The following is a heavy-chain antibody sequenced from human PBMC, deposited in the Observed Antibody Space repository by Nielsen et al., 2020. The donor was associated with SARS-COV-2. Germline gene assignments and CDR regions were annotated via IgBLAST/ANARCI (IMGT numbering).Heavy chain of an antibody. CDR2: IYAGYSDT. CDR3: ARLGLHCSGGRRQTNYFDY. J-gene: IGHJ4*02. Sequence: GESLKISCEGSGFRFSNSWVAWVRQMPGKGLEYIGVIYAGYSDTRYSPSFRGQVTISADKSISTAYLQWSSLKASDTAMYYCARLGLHCSGGRRQTNYFDYWGQGTLVTVSS. CDR1: GFRFSNSW. V-gene: IGHV5-51*01. D-gene: IGHD2-15*01.